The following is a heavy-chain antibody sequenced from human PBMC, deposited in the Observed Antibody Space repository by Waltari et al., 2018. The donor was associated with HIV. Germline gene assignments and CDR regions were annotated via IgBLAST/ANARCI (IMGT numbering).Heavy chain of an antibody. CDR1: GFSLSTTGVG. V-gene: IGHV2-5*02. J-gene: IGHJ4*02. CDR2: TYGGDDK. Sequence: QITLKESGPTVVKPAQTLTLTCTFSGFSLSTTGVGVGWIRQPPGKAPEWLALTYGGDDKRYSPPLKSRLSITKDTSTNQVVLTMTSMDPVDTGTYFCARFSDYVADSWGQGTLVTVSS. D-gene: IGHD4-17*01. CDR3: ARFSDYVADS.